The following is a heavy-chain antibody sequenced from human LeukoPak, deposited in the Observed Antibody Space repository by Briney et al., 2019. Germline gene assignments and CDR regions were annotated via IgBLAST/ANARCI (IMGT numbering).Heavy chain of an antibody. CDR1: GGSISSGGYY. CDR3: ARGLYLPPHLYSYGNWFDP. Sequence: SETLSLTCTVSGGSISSGGYYWSWIRQHPGKGLEWIGYIYYSGSTYYNPSLKSRVTISVDTSKNQFSLKLSSVTAADTAVYYCARGLYLPPHLYSYGNWFDPWGQGTLVTVSS. J-gene: IGHJ5*02. D-gene: IGHD5-18*01. CDR2: IYYSGST. V-gene: IGHV4-31*03.